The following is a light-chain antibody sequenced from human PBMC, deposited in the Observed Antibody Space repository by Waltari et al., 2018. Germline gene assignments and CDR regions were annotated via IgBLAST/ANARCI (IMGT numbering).Light chain of an antibody. V-gene: IGLV2-14*03. CDR3: SSYTTTNIVV. Sequence: QSALTQPASVSGSPGQSITISCTGSSSDIGAYNFVSWYQQHPGKAPQLMIYDVSKRPSGVSNRFSGSKSGNTASLTMYGLQVEDEADYFCSSYTTTNIVVFGGGTELTVL. CDR1: SSDIGAYNF. CDR2: DVS. J-gene: IGLJ2*01.